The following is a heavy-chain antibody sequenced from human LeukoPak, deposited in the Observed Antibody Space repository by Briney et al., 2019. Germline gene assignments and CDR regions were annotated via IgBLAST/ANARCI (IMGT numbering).Heavy chain of an antibody. CDR1: GGSISSGGYF. CDR3: SRVRYYGSGEEIDP. V-gene: IGHV4-31*03. CDR2: IYHGGNT. Sequence: SETLSLTCTVSGGSISSGGYFWSWIRQNPGKGLEWIGYIYHGGNTYYNPSLKSRVTISVDTSKNQFSLTLSSVTAADTAMYYCSRVRYYGSGEEIDPWGQGTLVTVSS. J-gene: IGHJ5*02. D-gene: IGHD3-10*01.